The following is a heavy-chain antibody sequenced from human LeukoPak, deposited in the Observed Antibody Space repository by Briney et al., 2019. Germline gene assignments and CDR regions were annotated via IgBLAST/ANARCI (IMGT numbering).Heavy chain of an antibody. CDR1: GGSISSSSYY. CDR3: ARRPDLLYFDY. V-gene: IGHV4-39*01. J-gene: IGHJ4*02. Sequence: SETLSLTCTVSGGSISSSSYYWGWIRQPPGKGLEWIGRIDYSGTTYYNPSLKSRVTISVDTSKNQFSLKLSSVTAADTAVYYCARRPDLLYFDYWGQGTLVTVSS. CDR2: IDYSGTT.